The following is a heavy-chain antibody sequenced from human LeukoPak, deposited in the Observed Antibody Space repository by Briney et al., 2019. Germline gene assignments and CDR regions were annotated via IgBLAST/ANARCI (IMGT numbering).Heavy chain of an antibody. CDR1: GDSVSSNSAA. D-gene: IGHD1-26*01. CDR3: AKGWARDAFDI. CDR2: TYYRSKWYN. J-gene: IGHJ3*02. Sequence: SQTLSLTCAISGDSVSSNSAAWNWIRQYPSRGLEWLGRTYYRSKWYNDYAVFVQSRITINPDTSKNQFSLQLNSVTPEDTAVYYCAKGWARDAFDIWGQGTMVTVSS. V-gene: IGHV6-1*01.